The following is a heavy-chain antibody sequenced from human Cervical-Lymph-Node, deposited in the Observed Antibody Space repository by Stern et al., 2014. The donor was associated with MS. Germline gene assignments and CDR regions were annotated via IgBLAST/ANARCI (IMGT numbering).Heavy chain of an antibody. Sequence: VQLVAPGGGVVQPGRSLRLSCAASGFTFSSYAMHWVRQAPGKGLGWVAVRSYDGSNKYYADSVKGRFTIARDNSKNTLYLQMNSLRAEDTAVYYCAREGYYDSSGYDAFDIWGQGTMVTVSS. V-gene: IGHV3-30-3*01. D-gene: IGHD3-22*01. CDR3: AREGYYDSSGYDAFDI. J-gene: IGHJ3*02. CDR1: GFTFSSYA. CDR2: RSYDGSNK.